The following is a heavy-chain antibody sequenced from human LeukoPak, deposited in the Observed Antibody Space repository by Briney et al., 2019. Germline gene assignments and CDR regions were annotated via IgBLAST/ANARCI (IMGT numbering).Heavy chain of an antibody. D-gene: IGHD3-16*01. CDR2: TYYRSKWFN. V-gene: IGHV6-1*01. J-gene: IGHJ4*02. CDR1: GDSVSSNSAA. Sequence: SQTLSLTCAISGDSVSSNSAAWNWIRQSPSRGLEWLGRTYYRSKWFNDYAVSVKGRIIINPDTSKNQFSLQLNSVTPEDTAVYYCARDLDGRGKTCFDYWGQGTLVTVSS. CDR3: ARDLDGRGKTCFDY.